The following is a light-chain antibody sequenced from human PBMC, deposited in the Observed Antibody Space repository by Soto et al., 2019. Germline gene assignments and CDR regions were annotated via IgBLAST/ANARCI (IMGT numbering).Light chain of an antibody. Sequence: QSVLTEPPSASGTPGQRVTISCSGGSSKIGTNAVNWYQQLPGTAPKLLIYNNNQRPSGVRDRFSGSKSGTSASRAISGLHSVFLFDYYSPAWVYSLYGYVFLTGSHVPV. CDR1: SSKIGTNA. CDR3: PAWVYSLYGYV. V-gene: IGLV1-44*01. CDR2: NNN. J-gene: IGLJ1*01.